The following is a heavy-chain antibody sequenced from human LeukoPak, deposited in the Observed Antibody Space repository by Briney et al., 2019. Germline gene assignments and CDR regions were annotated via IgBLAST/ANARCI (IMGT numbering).Heavy chain of an antibody. CDR2: INHSGST. CDR3: ATAIAVAGTGWFDP. V-gene: IGHV4-34*01. Sequence: PSETLSLTCAVYGGSFSGYYWSWIRQPPGKGLEWIGEINHSGSTNYNPSLKSRVTISVDTSKNQFSLKLSSVTAADTAVYYCATAIAVAGTGWFDPWGQGTLVTVSS. CDR1: GGSFSGYY. J-gene: IGHJ5*02. D-gene: IGHD6-19*01.